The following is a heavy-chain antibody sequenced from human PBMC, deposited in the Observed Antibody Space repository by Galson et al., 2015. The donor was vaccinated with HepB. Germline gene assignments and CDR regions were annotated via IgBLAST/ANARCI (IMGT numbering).Heavy chain of an antibody. Sequence: SLRLSCAASGFTFRTYSMNWVRQAPGKGLEWVSSISYSASYKFYADSVRGRFTISRDNAKNSLFLQMNSLRAEDTALYYCTRDLPDQSIYPTAFDVWGHGTMVTVSS. J-gene: IGHJ3*01. CDR1: GFTFRTYS. V-gene: IGHV3-21*01. CDR2: ISYSASYK. D-gene: IGHD1-14*01. CDR3: TRDLPDQSIYPTAFDV.